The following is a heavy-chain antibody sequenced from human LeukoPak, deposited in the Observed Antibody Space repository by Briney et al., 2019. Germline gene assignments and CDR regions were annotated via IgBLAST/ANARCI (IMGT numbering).Heavy chain of an antibody. CDR2: IYHSGST. J-gene: IGHJ4*02. CDR1: GYSISSGYY. Sequence: PSETLSLTCTVSGYSISSGYYWGWIRQPPGKGLEWIGSIYHSGSTYYNPSLKSRVTISVDTSKNQFSLKLNSVTAADTAVYYCGRRDRLLDYFDYWGQGTLVTVSS. CDR3: GRRDRLLDYFDY. D-gene: IGHD2-15*01. V-gene: IGHV4-38-2*02.